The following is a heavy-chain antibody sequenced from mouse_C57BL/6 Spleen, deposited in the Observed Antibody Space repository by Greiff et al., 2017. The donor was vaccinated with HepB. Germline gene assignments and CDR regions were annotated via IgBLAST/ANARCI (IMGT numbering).Heavy chain of an antibody. J-gene: IGHJ2*01. V-gene: IGHV1-82*01. CDR3: ARMGYGTYFDY. Sequence: QVQLQQSGPELVKPGASVKISCKASGYAFSSSWMNWVKQRPGKGLEWIGRIYPGDGDTNYNGKFKGKATLTADKSSSTAYMQLSSLTSEDSAVYFCARMGYGTYFDYWGQGTTLTVSS. CDR2: IYPGDGDT. D-gene: IGHD1-1*01. CDR1: GYAFSSSW.